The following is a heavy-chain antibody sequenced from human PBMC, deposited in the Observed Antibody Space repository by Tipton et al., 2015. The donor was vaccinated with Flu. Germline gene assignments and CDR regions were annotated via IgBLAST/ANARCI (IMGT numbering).Heavy chain of an antibody. Sequence: TLSLTCTVSGFSISSGYFWGWIRQPPGKGLGWIGRVYHSGRTHYNASLKSRVTLAVDTSKNQFSLNLRAVTATDTAVYYCARIGSSSGWGDWIDTWGQGALVIVSS. CDR2: VYHSGRT. CDR3: ARIGSSSGWGDWIDT. V-gene: IGHV4-38-2*02. J-gene: IGHJ5*02. CDR1: GFSISSGYF. D-gene: IGHD6-19*01.